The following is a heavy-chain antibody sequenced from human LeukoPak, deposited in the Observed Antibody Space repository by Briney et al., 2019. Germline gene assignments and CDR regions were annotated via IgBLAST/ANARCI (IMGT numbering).Heavy chain of an antibody. Sequence: GGSLRLSCAASGFTFSSYWMHWVRQAPGKGLVWVSRINSDGSSTSYADSVKGRFTMSRDNAKNALYLQMNSLRAEDTAVYYCAKDLHYGSADYWGQGTLVTVSS. CDR2: INSDGSST. CDR1: GFTFSSYW. V-gene: IGHV3-74*01. CDR3: AKDLHYGSADY. J-gene: IGHJ4*02. D-gene: IGHD3-10*01.